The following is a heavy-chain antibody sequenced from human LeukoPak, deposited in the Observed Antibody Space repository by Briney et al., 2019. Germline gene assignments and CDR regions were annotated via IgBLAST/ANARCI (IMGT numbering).Heavy chain of an antibody. CDR3: ARGYSSSWYPNWFDP. D-gene: IGHD6-13*01. CDR2: INPNSGGT. J-gene: IGHJ5*02. Sequence: GASVKVSCKASGYTFTGYYMHWVRQAPGQGLEWMGWINPNSGGTNYAQKFQGRVTITADKSTSTAYMELSSLRSEDTAVYYCARGYSSSWYPNWFDPWGQGTLVTVSS. V-gene: IGHV1-2*02. CDR1: GYTFTGYY.